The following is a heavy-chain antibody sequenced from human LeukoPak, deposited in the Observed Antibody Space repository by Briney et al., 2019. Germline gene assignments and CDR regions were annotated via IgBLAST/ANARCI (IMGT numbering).Heavy chain of an antibody. D-gene: IGHD6-13*01. V-gene: IGHV4-59*08. CDR3: ARRGIQNWYFDL. CDR1: GGSFSAYY. J-gene: IGHJ2*01. Sequence: PSETLSLTCAVYGGSFSAYYWTLIRQPPGKGLEWIAYIDYTGSTNYNPSLKSRVTISVDTSNNLFSLELNSVTAADTAVYYCARRGIQNWYFDLWGRGTLVTVSS. CDR2: IDYTGST.